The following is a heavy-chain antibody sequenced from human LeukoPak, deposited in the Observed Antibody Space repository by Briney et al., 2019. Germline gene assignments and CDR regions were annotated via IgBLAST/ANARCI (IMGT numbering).Heavy chain of an antibody. D-gene: IGHD6-13*01. CDR2: IYYSGST. V-gene: IGHV4-31*03. J-gene: IGHJ4*02. CDR3: AGFHGYSSSLDY. CDR1: GGSISSGGYY. Sequence: SETLSLTCTVSGGSISSGGYYWSWIRQHPGKGLEWIGYIYYSGSTYYNPSLKSRVTISVDTSKNQFSLKLSSVTAADTAVYYCAGFHGYSSSLDYWGQGTLVTVSS.